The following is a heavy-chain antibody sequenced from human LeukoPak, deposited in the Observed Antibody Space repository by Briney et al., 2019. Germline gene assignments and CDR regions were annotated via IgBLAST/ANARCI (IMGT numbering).Heavy chain of an antibody. V-gene: IGHV4-34*01. CDR3: ARGMYSRSWYSFDY. CDR2: TNHSGST. Sequence: SETLSLTCAVYGGSFSGYYWSWVRHPPGKGREWIGETNHSGSTNYNPTLKSRVTITVDTSKNQFSLKLSSVTAADTAVYYCARGMYSRSWYSFDYWGQGTLVTVSS. J-gene: IGHJ4*02. CDR1: GGSFSGYY. D-gene: IGHD6-13*01.